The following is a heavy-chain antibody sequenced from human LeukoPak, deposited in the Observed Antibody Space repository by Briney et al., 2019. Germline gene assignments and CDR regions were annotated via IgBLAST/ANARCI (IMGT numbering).Heavy chain of an antibody. J-gene: IGHJ4*02. V-gene: IGHV5-51*01. CDR1: GYSFTSYW. Sequence: GESLKISCKGSGYSFTSYWSGWVRQMPGKGLEWMGIIYPGDSDTRYSPSFQGQVTISADTSMTAAYLQWSSLKASDTAIYYCARRNRAEGSIDYWGQGTLVTVSS. CDR2: IYPGDSDT. CDR3: ARRNRAEGSIDY. D-gene: IGHD3-10*01.